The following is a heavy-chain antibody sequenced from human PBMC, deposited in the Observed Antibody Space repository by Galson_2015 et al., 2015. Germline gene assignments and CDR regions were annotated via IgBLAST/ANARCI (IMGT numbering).Heavy chain of an antibody. V-gene: IGHV4-61*01. CDR2: VDYIGNT. D-gene: IGHD6-19*01. J-gene: IGHJ3*02. CDR3: ARDRKDSSAWFTAFHI. CDR1: GGSVRSVSDY. Sequence: SETLSLTCSVSGGSVRSVSDYWNWIRQPPGKGLEWIGYVDYIGNTNYNPSLNNRVRISLDTSRQQISLKLNSVTAADTAVYYCARDRKDSSAWFTAFHIWGQGTVVTVSS.